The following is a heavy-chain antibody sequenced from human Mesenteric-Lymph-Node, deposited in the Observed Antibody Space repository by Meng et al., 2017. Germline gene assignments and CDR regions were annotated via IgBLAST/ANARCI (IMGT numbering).Heavy chain of an antibody. CDR3: ARGGGGESGYDSCYYYYYGMDV. D-gene: IGHD5-12*01. V-gene: IGHV1-46*01. CDR1: GYTFTSYY. CDR2: INPSGGST. Sequence: ASVKVSCKASGYTFTSYYMHWVRQAPGQGLEWMGIINPSGGSTSYAQKFQGRVAMTRDTSTSTVYMELSSLRSEDTAVYYCARGGGGESGYDSCYYYYYGMDVWGQGTTVTVSS. J-gene: IGHJ6*02.